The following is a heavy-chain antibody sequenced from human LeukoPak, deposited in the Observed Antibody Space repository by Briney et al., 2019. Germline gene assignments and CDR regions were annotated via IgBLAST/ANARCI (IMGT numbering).Heavy chain of an antibody. CDR2: ISGSGGNT. CDR1: GFTFNIYA. V-gene: IGHV3-23*01. Sequence: GGSLRLSCAASGFTFNIYAMTWVCQAPGKGLEWVSAISGSGGNTYYAGSVKGRFTISRDNSKNTLYLQMNSLRAEDTAVYYCAKDLSQAYCSGGSCYSPQYWGQGTLVTVSS. J-gene: IGHJ4*02. D-gene: IGHD2-15*01. CDR3: AKDLSQAYCSGGSCYSPQY.